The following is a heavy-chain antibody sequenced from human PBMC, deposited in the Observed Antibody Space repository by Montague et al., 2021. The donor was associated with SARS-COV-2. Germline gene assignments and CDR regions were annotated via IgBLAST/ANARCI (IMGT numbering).Heavy chain of an antibody. D-gene: IGHD6-13*01. V-gene: IGHV4-39*07. CDR2: IYYSGST. CDR1: GGSISSSSYY. CDR3: ARVGRQQLVRSSGMDV. J-gene: IGHJ6*02. Sequence: SETLSLTCTVSGGSISSSSYYWGWICQPPGKGLEWIGSIYYSGSTYYNPSLKSRVTISVDTSKNQFSLKLSSVTAADTAVYYCARVGRQQLVRSSGMDVWGQGTTVTVSS.